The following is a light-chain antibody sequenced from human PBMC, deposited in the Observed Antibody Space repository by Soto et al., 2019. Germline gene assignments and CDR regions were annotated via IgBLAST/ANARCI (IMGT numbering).Light chain of an antibody. Sequence: QSVLTQPPSVSGAPGQRVTISCTGSSSNIGAGYDVHWYQQLPGTAPKLLIYGNSNRPSGVPDRFSGSKSGTSASLAITGLQAADEADYYCQSYDSSLSGSKAVFGGGTQLTVL. CDR1: SSNIGAGYD. CDR3: QSYDSSLSGSKAV. J-gene: IGLJ7*01. V-gene: IGLV1-40*01. CDR2: GNS.